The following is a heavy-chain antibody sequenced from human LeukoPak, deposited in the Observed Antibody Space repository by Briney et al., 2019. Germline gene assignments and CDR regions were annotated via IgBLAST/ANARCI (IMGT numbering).Heavy chain of an antibody. V-gene: IGHV3-20*04. CDR2: INWHGGST. CDR3: ARREYYDSSGYYFDY. D-gene: IGHD3-22*01. Sequence: PGGSLRLSCAVSGFTFYDYGMSWVRQAPGKGLEWVSGINWHGGSTGYADSVKGRFTISRDNAKNSLYLQMNSLRAEDTAFYYCARREYYDSSGYYFDYWGQGTLVTVSS. CDR1: GFTFYDYG. J-gene: IGHJ4*02.